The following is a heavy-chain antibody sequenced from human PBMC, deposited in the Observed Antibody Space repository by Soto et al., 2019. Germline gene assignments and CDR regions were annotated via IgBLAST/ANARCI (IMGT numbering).Heavy chain of an antibody. CDR2: LYWDDDK. V-gene: IGHV2-5*02. Sequence: QITLKESGPTLVKPTQTLTLTCTFSGFSLSTSAVGVGWIRQPPGKALEWLALLYWDDDKRYSPSLKSRLTITKDTSKNQAVLTMTNMDPVDTATYYCARTGGLSEYWGQGTLVTVSS. J-gene: IGHJ4*02. D-gene: IGHD3-16*01. CDR1: GFSLSTSAVG. CDR3: ARTGGLSEY.